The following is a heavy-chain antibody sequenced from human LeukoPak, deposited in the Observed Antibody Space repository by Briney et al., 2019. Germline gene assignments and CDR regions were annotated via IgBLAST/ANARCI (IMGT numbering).Heavy chain of an antibody. D-gene: IGHD1-26*01. Sequence: PSETLSLTCTVSGGSISSPIHYCGWIRQSPGKGPEWVASIYYSGTTYYNPSLKSRVTISVDTSKNQFSLNLSSVTAADTAMYYCARCGYSGSLFYMDVWGKGTTVTVSS. CDR2: IYYSGTT. J-gene: IGHJ6*03. CDR1: GGSISSPIHY. CDR3: ARCGYSGSLFYMDV. V-gene: IGHV4-39*07.